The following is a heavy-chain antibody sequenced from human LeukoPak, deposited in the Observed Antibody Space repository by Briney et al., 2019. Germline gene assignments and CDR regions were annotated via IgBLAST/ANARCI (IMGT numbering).Heavy chain of an antibody. J-gene: IGHJ4*02. V-gene: IGHV3-23*01. D-gene: IGHD3-10*01. CDR3: AKGSGYYFGSGTYYFDY. Sequence: PGGSLRLSCAASGFSFSDYAMSWVRQAPGKGLEWVSVISGSSGSTYYADSVKGRFTISRDNSKNTLYLQMNSLSAEDTAVYYCAKGSGYYFGSGTYYFDYWGQGTLVTVSS. CDR1: GFSFSDYA. CDR2: ISGSSGST.